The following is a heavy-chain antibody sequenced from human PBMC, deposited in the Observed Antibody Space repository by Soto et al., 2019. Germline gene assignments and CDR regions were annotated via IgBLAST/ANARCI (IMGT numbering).Heavy chain of an antibody. D-gene: IGHD3-22*01. CDR1: GFTFSSYS. Sequence: GGSLRLSCAASGFTFSSYSMNWVRQAPGKGLEWVSSISSSSSYIYYADSVKGRFTISRDNAKNSLYLQMNSLRAEDTAVYYCARAPTYYYDSSGSQAPPYWGQGTLVTVSS. J-gene: IGHJ4*02. CDR3: ARAPTYYYDSSGSQAPPY. V-gene: IGHV3-21*01. CDR2: ISSSSSYI.